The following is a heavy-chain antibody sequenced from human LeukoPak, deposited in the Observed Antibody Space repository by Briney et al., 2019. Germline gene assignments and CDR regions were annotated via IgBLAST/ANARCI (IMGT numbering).Heavy chain of an antibody. Sequence: GESLKISCKGSGYSFTSYWIGWVRQMPGKGLEWMGIIYPGDSDTRYSPSFQGQVTISADKSISTAYLQWSSLKASDTAMYYCARQDCSGGSCLGAHDAFDIWGQGTMATVSS. CDR2: IYPGDSDT. D-gene: IGHD2-15*01. V-gene: IGHV5-51*01. J-gene: IGHJ3*02. CDR3: ARQDCSGGSCLGAHDAFDI. CDR1: GYSFTSYW.